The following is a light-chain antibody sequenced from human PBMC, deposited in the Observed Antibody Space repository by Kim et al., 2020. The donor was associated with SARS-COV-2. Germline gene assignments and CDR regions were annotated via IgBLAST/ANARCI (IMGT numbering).Light chain of an antibody. CDR2: AAS. J-gene: IGKJ1*01. CDR1: QDISSY. Sequence: ASTGDRVTITCRASQDISSYLAWYQQKPGKAPNLLIYAASTLQSGVPSRFSGSGSGTDFTLTISCLKSEDFATYYCQQYYSYPQTFGQGTKVDIK. CDR3: QQYYSYPQT. V-gene: IGKV1-8*01.